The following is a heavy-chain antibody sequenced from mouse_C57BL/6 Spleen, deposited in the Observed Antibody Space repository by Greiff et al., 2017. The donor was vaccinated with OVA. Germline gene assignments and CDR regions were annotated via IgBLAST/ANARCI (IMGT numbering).Heavy chain of an antibody. CDR3: AGGDTTVGEWYFDV. D-gene: IGHD1-1*01. Sequence: QVQLKESGPELVKPGASVKISCKASGYSFTSYYIHWVKQRPGQGLEWIGWIYPGSGNTKYNEKFKGKATLTADTSSSTAYMQLSSLTSEDSAVYYCAGGDTTVGEWYFDVWGTGTTVTVSS. CDR2: IYPGSGNT. J-gene: IGHJ1*03. V-gene: IGHV1-66*01. CDR1: GYSFTSYY.